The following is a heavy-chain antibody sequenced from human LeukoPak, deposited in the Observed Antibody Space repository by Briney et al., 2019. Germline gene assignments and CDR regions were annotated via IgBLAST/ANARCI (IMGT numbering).Heavy chain of an antibody. D-gene: IGHD2-21*02. V-gene: IGHV1-2*02. CDR1: GHTFSDYY. CDR2: INPNSGGT. J-gene: IGHJ1*01. CDR3: ARGPEDLAVVVTATEYFLH. Sequence: ASVKVSCKTSGHTFSDYYMYWVRQAPGQGPEWMGWINPNSGGTNYAQRFQGRVTMTRDTSINTAYMELRNRRSDDTAVYYCARGPEDLAVVVTATEYFLHWGQGTLVTVSS.